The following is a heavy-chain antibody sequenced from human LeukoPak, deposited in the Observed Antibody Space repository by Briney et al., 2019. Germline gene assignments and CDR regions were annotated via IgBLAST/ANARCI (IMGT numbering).Heavy chain of an antibody. J-gene: IGHJ4*02. CDR3: AKELWFGDSAPYYFDY. D-gene: IGHD3-10*01. CDR1: GFTFSSYA. Sequence: GGSLRLSCAASGFTFSSYAMSWVRQAPGKGLEWVSAISGSGGSTYYADSVKGRFTISRDNSKNTLYLQMNSLRAEDTAVYYCAKELWFGDSAPYYFDYWGQGTLVTVSS. CDR2: ISGSGGST. V-gene: IGHV3-23*01.